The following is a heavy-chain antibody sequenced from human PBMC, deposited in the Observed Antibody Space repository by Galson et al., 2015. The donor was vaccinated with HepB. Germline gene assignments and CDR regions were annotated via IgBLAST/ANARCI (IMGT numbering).Heavy chain of an antibody. CDR3: ARGLEPCNYYDSSGHCAHLDY. D-gene: IGHD3-22*01. J-gene: IGHJ4*02. V-gene: IGHV7-4-1*02. CDR1: GYTFTSYA. CDR2: INTNTGNP. Sequence: SVKVSCKASGYTFTSYAMNWVRQAPGQGLEWMGWINTNTGNPTYAQGFTGRFVFSLDTSVSTAYLQISSLKAEDTAVYYCARGLEPCNYYDSSGHCAHLDYWGQGTLVTVSS.